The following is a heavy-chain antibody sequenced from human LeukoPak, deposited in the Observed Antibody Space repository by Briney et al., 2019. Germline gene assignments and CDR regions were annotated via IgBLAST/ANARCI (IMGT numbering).Heavy chain of an antibody. J-gene: IGHJ3*02. CDR1: GFTFSSYS. D-gene: IGHD2-21*02. V-gene: IGHV3-21*01. CDR3: ARSNPMAVTVMYAFDI. Sequence: PGGSLRLSCAASGFTFSSYSMNWVRQAPGKGLEWVSSISSSSSYIYYADSVKGRFTISRDNAKNSLYLQMNSLRAEDTAVYYCARSNPMAVTVMYAFDIWGQGTMVTVSS. CDR2: ISSSSSYI.